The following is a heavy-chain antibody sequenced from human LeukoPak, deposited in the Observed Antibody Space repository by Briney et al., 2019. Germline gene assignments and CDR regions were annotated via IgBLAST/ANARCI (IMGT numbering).Heavy chain of an antibody. D-gene: IGHD5-18*01. Sequence: PSETLSLTCTVSGGSISSSSYYWGWIRQPPGKGLEWIGSIYYSGSTYYNPSLKSRVTISVDTSKNQFSLKLSSVTAADTAVYYCARHAGGGYSYGYGAIDIWGQGTMVTVSS. CDR3: ARHAGGGYSYGYGAIDI. J-gene: IGHJ3*02. V-gene: IGHV4-39*01. CDR1: GGSISSSSYY. CDR2: IYYSGST.